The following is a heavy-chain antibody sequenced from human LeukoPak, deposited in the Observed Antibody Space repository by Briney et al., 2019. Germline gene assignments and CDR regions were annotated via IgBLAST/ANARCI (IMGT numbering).Heavy chain of an antibody. CDR1: GYTFTSYA. J-gene: IGHJ6*02. CDR2: INTNTGNP. D-gene: IGHD3-9*01. CDR3: AGSRDFDWFLGRYYYYGMDV. Sequence: ASVKVSCKASGYTFTSYAMNWVRQAPGQGLEWMGWINTNTGNPTYAQGFTGRFVFSLDTSVSTAYLQIGSLKAEDTAVYYCAGSRDFDWFLGRYYYYGMDVWGQGTTVTVSS. V-gene: IGHV7-4-1*01.